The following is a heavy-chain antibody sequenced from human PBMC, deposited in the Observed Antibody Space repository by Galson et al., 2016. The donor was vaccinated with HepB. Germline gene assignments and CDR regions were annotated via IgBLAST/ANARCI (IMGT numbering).Heavy chain of an antibody. D-gene: IGHD3-10*01. CDR3: AKDRGLWFGPMDV. Sequence: SLRLSCAASGFTFSSYAMSWVRQAPGKGLEWVSAISGSGGSTYYADSVKGRFTISRDNSKNTLYLQMNSLRAGDTAVYYCAKDRGLWFGPMDVWGQGTTVTVSS. CDR1: GFTFSSYA. J-gene: IGHJ6*02. CDR2: ISGSGGST. V-gene: IGHV3-23*01.